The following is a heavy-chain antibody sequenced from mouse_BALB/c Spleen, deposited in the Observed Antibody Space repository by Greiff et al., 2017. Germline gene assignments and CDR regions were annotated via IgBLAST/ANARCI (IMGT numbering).Heavy chain of an antibody. D-gene: IGHD2-14*01. V-gene: IGHV1-4*01. CDR2: INPSSGYT. CDR1: GYTFTSYT. CDR3: ARDNEVRRYFDY. J-gene: IGHJ2*01. Sequence: VQLQQSGAELARPGASVKMSCKASGYTFTSYTMHWVKQRPGQGLECIGYINPSSGYTNYNQKFKDKATLTADKSSSTAYMQLSSLTSEDSAVYYCARDNEVRRYFDYRGQGTTLTVSS.